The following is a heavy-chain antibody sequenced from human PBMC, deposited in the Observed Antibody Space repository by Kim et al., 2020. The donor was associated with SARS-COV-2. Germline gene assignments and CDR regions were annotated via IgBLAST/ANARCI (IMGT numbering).Heavy chain of an antibody. CDR2: INTNTGNP. V-gene: IGHV7-4-1*02. CDR3: ARDLALDIYYYDSSGYDY. D-gene: IGHD3-22*01. Sequence: ASVKVSCKASGYTFTSYAMNWVRQAPGQGLEWMGWINTNTGNPTYAQGFTGRVVFSLDTSVSTAYLQISSLKAEDTAVYYCARDLALDIYYYDSSGYDYWGQGTLVTVSS. CDR1: GYTFTSYA. J-gene: IGHJ4*02.